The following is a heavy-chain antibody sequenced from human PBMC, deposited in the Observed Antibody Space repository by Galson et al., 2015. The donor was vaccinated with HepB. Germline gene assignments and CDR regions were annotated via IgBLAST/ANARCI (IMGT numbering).Heavy chain of an antibody. D-gene: IGHD1-26*01. CDR1: GFVFSGYW. Sequence: SLRLSCAASGFVFSGYWMNWVRQAPGKGLVWVSRINSDGSSTTYADSVKGRFTISRDNAKNTLFLQMNSLRAEDTAVYFCTREDGRYYYQYGMDVWGQGTTVTVSS. CDR2: INSDGSST. V-gene: IGHV3-74*01. CDR3: TREDGRYYYQYGMDV. J-gene: IGHJ6*02.